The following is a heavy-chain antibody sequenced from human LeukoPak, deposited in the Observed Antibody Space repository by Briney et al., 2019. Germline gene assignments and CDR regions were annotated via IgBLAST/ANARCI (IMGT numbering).Heavy chain of an antibody. J-gene: IGHJ4*02. Sequence: GGSLRLSCAASGFTFSNYEMNWVRQAPGKGLEWVPYISSSGNTIYHADSVKGRFTISRDNAKNSLYLQMNSLRAEDTAVYYCARGVYDSGGYYHYWGQGTLVTVSS. CDR3: ARGVYDSGGYYHY. V-gene: IGHV3-48*03. CDR2: ISSSGNTI. D-gene: IGHD3-22*01. CDR1: GFTFSNYE.